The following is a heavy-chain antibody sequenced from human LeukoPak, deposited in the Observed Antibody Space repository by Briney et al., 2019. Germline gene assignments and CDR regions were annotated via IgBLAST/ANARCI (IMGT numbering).Heavy chain of an antibody. CDR1: GFTFSSYG. J-gene: IGHJ6*03. D-gene: IGHD6-13*01. CDR3: AKAGLAAAGSPTTKYYYYYYMDV. CDR2: IRYDGSNK. V-gene: IGHV3-30*02. Sequence: GGSLRLSCAASGFTFSSYGMHWVRQAPGKGLEWVAFIRYDGSNKYYADSVKGRFTISRDNSKNTLYLQMNSLRAEDTAVYYCAKAGLAAAGSPTTKYYYYYYMDVWGKGTTVTISS.